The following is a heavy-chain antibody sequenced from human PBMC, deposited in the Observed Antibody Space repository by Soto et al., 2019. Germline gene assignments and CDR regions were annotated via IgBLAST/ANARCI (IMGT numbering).Heavy chain of an antibody. CDR2: ISGSGGAT. V-gene: IGHV3-23*01. D-gene: IGHD2-21*02. J-gene: IGHJ3*02. CDR3: AGSGGNSGAFDI. Sequence: GGSLRLSCAASGFTFSNYVMSWVLQAPGKGLEWVSTISGSGGATYYADSVKGRFTISRDNSKNTLYLQMNSLRAEDTALYYCAGSGGNSGAFDIWGQGTMVTVSS. CDR1: GFTFSNYV.